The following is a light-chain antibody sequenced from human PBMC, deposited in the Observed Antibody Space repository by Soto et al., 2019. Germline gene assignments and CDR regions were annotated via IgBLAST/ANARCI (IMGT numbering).Light chain of an antibody. J-gene: IGKJ1*01. CDR3: MQGTHWPWT. Sequence: DVVMTQSPLSLPVTLGQPASISRRSSESLLYRDGSTYLNWFHQRPGQSPRRLIYKISNRDSGVPDRFSGGGSGTDFTLKISRVEAEAVGFYYCMQGTHWPWTFGQGTKVEIE. CDR1: ESLLYRDGSTY. V-gene: IGKV2-30*01. CDR2: KIS.